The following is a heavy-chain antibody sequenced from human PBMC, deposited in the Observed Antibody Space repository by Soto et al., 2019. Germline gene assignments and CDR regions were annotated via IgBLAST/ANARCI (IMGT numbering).Heavy chain of an antibody. J-gene: IGHJ4*02. D-gene: IGHD1-26*01. Sequence: GGSLRLFCAASGLTFSNYDMHWVRQAPGMGLEWVAAISYDGSNTYYTDSVKGRFTISRDNSKNTLFLQLDSLRAGDTAVYYCAKGSYSEIYSDFDYWGQGTLVTVSS. CDR3: AKGSYSEIYSDFDY. V-gene: IGHV3-30*18. CDR1: GLTFSNYD. CDR2: ISYDGSNT.